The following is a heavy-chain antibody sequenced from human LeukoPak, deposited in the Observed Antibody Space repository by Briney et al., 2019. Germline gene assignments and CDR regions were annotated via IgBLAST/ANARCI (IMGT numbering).Heavy chain of an antibody. CDR3: ARDSRYSYGFEIDY. CDR1: GFTLSNYW. J-gene: IGHJ4*02. V-gene: IGHV3-7*01. Sequence: GGSLRLSCAASGFTLSNYWMSWVRQAPGKGLEWVANIKQDGSEKYYVDSVKGRFTISRDNAKNSLYLQMNSLRAEDTAVYYCARDSRYSYGFEIDYWGQGTLVTVSS. CDR2: IKQDGSEK. D-gene: IGHD5-18*01.